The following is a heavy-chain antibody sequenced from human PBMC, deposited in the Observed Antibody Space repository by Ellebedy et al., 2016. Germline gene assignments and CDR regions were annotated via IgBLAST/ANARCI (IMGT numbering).Heavy chain of an antibody. D-gene: IGHD6-13*01. CDR1: GYTFTSYA. CDR2: INAGNGNT. Sequence: ASVKVSCKASGYTFTSYAMHWVRQAPGQRLEWMGWINAGNGNTEYSQKFQGRVTITRDTSASTAYMELSSLRSEDTAVYYCARSLYSSSWYAPYYYYGMDVWGQGTTVTVSS. V-gene: IGHV1-3*01. CDR3: ARSLYSSSWYAPYYYYGMDV. J-gene: IGHJ6*02.